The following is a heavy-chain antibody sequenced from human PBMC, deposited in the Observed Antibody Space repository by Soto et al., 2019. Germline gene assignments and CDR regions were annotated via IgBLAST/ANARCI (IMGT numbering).Heavy chain of an antibody. Sequence: QVQLVESGGGVVQPGRSLRLSCAASGFTFSSYAMHWVRQAPGKGLEWVAVISYDGSNKYYADSVKGRFTISRDNSENTLYLQMNSLRAEDTAVYYCARAKRSDYYDSSGYYPDAFDIWGQGTMVTVSS. CDR1: GFTFSSYA. J-gene: IGHJ3*02. D-gene: IGHD3-22*01. V-gene: IGHV3-30-3*01. CDR3: ARAKRSDYYDSSGYYPDAFDI. CDR2: ISYDGSNK.